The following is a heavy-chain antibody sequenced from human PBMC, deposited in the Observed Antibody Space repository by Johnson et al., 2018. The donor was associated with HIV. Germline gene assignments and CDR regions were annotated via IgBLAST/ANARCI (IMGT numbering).Heavy chain of an antibody. D-gene: IGHD3/OR15-3a*01. CDR2: ISYDGSNK. CDR3: ASRGGLVIINAFDI. J-gene: IGHJ3*02. CDR1: GFTFSSYA. V-gene: IGHV3-30*04. Sequence: QVQLVESGGGVVQPGRSLRLSCAASGFTFSSYAIHWVRQAPGKGLEWVAVISYDGSNKYYADSVKGRFTISRDNSKNTLYLQMNSLRAEDTAVYYCASRGGLVIINAFDIWGQGTMVTVSS.